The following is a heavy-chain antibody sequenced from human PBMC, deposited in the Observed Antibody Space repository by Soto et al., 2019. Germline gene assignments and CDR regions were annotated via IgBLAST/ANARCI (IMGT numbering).Heavy chain of an antibody. V-gene: IGHV2-70*11. CDR3: ARDSVALYYYYYGLDV. D-gene: IGHD2-21*01. CDR1: GFSLSTSGMC. J-gene: IGHJ6*02. Sequence: SGPTLVNPTQTLTLTCTFSGFSLSTSGMCVSWIRQPPGKALEWLARIDWDDDKYYSTSLKTRLTISKDTSKNQVVLTMTNMDPVDTATYYCARDSVALYYYYYGLDVWGQGTTVTVSS. CDR2: IDWDDDK.